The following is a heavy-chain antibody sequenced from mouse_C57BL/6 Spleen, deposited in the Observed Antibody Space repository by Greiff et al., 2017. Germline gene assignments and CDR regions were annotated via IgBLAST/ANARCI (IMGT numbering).Heavy chain of an antibody. CDR3: ARGEAY. CDR1: GYTFTSYW. CDR2: IDPSDSYT. V-gene: IGHV1-59*01. J-gene: IGHJ2*01. Sequence: QVQLQQSGAELVRPGTSVKLSCKASGYTFTSYWMHWVKQRPGQGLEWIGVIDPSDSYTNYNQKFKGKATLTVDTSSSTAYMQLSSLTSEDSAVYYYARGEAYWGQGTTLTVSS.